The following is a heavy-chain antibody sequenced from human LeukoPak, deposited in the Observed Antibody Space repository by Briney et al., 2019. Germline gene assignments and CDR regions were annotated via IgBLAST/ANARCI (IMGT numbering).Heavy chain of an antibody. D-gene: IGHD6-19*01. CDR3: ARGLRHSSGWYLYDY. V-gene: IGHV3-23*01. CDR2: ISGSGGST. Sequence: PGGSLRLSCAASGFTFSSYAMSWVRQAPGKGLEWVSAISGSGGSTYYADSVKGRFTISRDNSKNTLYLQMNSLTAEDTAVYYCARGLRHSSGWYLYDYWGQGTLVTVSS. CDR1: GFTFSSYA. J-gene: IGHJ4*02.